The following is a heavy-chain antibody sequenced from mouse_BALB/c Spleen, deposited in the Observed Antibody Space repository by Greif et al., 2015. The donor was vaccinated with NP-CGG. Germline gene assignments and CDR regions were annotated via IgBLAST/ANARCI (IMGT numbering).Heavy chain of an antibody. CDR2: ILPGSGST. D-gene: IGHD1-1*01. Sequence: LVESGAELMKPGASVKISCKATGYTFSSYWIEWVKQRPGHGLEWIGEILPGSGSTNYNEKFKGKATFTADTSSNTAYMQLSSLTSEDSAVYYCARAPITTVFDYWGQGTTLTVSS. CDR3: ARAPITTVFDY. CDR1: GYTFSSYW. V-gene: IGHV1-9*01. J-gene: IGHJ2*01.